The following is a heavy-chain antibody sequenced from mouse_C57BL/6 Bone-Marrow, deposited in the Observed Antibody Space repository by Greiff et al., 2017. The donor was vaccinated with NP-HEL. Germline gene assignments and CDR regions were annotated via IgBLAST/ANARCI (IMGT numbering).Heavy chain of an antibody. J-gene: IGHJ1*03. CDR2: ISYDGSN. CDR3: AFYYGSFDV. CDR1: GYSITSGYY. V-gene: IGHV3-6*01. Sequence: EVKLMESGPGLVKPSQSLSLTCSVTGYSITSGYYWNWIRQFPGNKLEWMGYISYDGSNNYNPSLKNRISITRDTSKNQFFLKLNSVTTEDTATYYCAFYYGSFDVWGTGTTVTVSS.